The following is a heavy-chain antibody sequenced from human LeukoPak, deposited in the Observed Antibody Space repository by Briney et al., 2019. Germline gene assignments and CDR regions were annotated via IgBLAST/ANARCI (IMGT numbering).Heavy chain of an antibody. CDR1: GFTFSSYA. CDR2: ISGSGGST. J-gene: IGHJ4*02. Sequence: GGSLRLSCAASGFTFSSYAMSWVRQAPGKGLEWVSAISGSGGSTYYADSVKGRFTISRDNSKNTLYLQMNSLRAEDTAVCYCAKTGSDFWSGYGRNLDYWGQGTLVTVSS. V-gene: IGHV3-23*01. D-gene: IGHD3-3*01. CDR3: AKTGSDFWSGYGRNLDY.